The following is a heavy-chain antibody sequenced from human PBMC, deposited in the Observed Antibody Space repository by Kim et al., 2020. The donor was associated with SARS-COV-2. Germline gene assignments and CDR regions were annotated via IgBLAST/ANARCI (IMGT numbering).Heavy chain of an antibody. D-gene: IGHD6-13*01. Sequence: GGSLRLSCSASGFTFREYAMHWVRQAPGKGLEWVSGLSWNSGKIDYADSVKGRFTISRDNAKNSLYLQMNSLRAEDTALYYCAKRLGHSSTWLDAFDIWGQGTMVTVPS. CDR3: AKRLGHSSTWLDAFDI. CDR1: GFTFREYA. V-gene: IGHV3-9*01. CDR2: LSWNSGKI. J-gene: IGHJ3*02.